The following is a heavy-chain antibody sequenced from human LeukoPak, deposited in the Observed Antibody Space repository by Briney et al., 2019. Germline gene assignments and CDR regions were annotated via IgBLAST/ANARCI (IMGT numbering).Heavy chain of an antibody. Sequence: SETLSLTCTVSGGSISSSSYYWGWIRQPPGKGLEWIGSIYYSGSTYCNPSLKSRVTISVDTSKNQFSLKLSSVTAADTAVYYCASEGTPKGWDYYYMDVWGKGTTVTVSS. D-gene: IGHD3-10*01. CDR2: IYYSGST. J-gene: IGHJ6*03. CDR1: GGSISSSSYY. CDR3: ASEGTPKGWDYYYMDV. V-gene: IGHV4-39*07.